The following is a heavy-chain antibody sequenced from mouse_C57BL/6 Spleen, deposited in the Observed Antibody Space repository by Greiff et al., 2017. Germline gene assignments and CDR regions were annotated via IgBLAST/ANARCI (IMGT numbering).Heavy chain of an antibody. D-gene: IGHD2-2*01. CDR2: IHPSDSDT. J-gene: IGHJ3*01. CDR1: GYTFTSYW. CDR3: ATTMVTTKGCAY. Sequence: QVQLQQPGAELVKPGASVKVSCKASGYTFTSYWMHWVKQRPGQGLEWIGRIHPSDSDTNYNQKFKGKATLTVDKSSSTAYMQLSSLTSEDSAVYYCATTMVTTKGCAYWGQGTLVTVSA. V-gene: IGHV1-74*01.